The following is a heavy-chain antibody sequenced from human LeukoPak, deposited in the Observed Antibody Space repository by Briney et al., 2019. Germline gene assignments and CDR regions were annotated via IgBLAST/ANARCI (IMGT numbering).Heavy chain of an antibody. V-gene: IGHV3-43*02. Sequence: GGSLRLSCAASGFTFDGYAMHWVRQAPGKGLEWVSLISVDGGSTYYADSVKGRFTISRDNGKNTLYLQMNSLRAEDTALYYCAKGPGDLEEQWRVGAPFDYWGQGTLVTVSS. CDR3: AKGPGDLEEQWRVGAPFDY. D-gene: IGHD6-19*01. J-gene: IGHJ4*02. CDR1: GFTFDGYA. CDR2: ISVDGGST.